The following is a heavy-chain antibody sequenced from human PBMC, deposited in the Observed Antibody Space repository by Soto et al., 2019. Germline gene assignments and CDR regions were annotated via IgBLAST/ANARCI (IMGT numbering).Heavy chain of an antibody. D-gene: IGHD3-3*02. V-gene: IGHV1-69*12. CDR3: ARARDPFLEWLPFDD. CDR1: GGTFSSYA. CDR2: IIPIFGTA. Sequence: QVQLVQSGAEVKKPGSSVKVSCKASGGTFSSYAISWVRQAPGQGLEWMGGIIPIFGTANYAQKFQGRVTIPADQSTSTADMELSRLRSEDTAVYYCARARDPFLEWLPFDDWGQGTVVTVSS. J-gene: IGHJ4*02.